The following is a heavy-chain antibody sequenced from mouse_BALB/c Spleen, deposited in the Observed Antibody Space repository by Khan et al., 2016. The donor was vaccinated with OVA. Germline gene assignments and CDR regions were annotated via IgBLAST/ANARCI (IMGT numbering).Heavy chain of an antibody. V-gene: IGHV3-2*02. Sequence: EVQLVESGPGLVKPSQSLSLTCTVTGYSITSDYAWNGIRQFPGNKLEWMGFISYSGNTKYNPSLKSRFTLTGDTSTNTFFLQLNSVTTEDTATFYAGGVYGWDFDYWGQGTSLTVSS. CDR2: ISYSGNT. CDR1: GYSITSDYA. J-gene: IGHJ2*02. D-gene: IGHD1-1*01. CDR3: GGVYGWDFDY.